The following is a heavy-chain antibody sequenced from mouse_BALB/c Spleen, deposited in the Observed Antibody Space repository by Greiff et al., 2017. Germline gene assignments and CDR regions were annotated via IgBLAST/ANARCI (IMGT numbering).Heavy chain of an antibody. CDR1: GFAFSSYD. J-gene: IGHJ4*01. CDR3: ARLRWDGAMDY. CDR2: ISSGGGST. Sequence: EVMLVESGGGLVKPGGSLKLSCAASGFAFSSYDMSWVRQTPEKRLEWVAYISSGGGSTYYPDTVKGRFTISRDNAKNTLFLQMTSLRSEDTAMYYCARLRWDGAMDYWGQGTSVTVSS. V-gene: IGHV5-12-1*01. D-gene: IGHD4-1*01.